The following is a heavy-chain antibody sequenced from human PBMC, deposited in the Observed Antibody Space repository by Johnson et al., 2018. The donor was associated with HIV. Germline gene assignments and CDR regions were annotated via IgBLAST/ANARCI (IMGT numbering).Heavy chain of an antibody. CDR2: IWYDGSNK. CDR3: ARVGDRAMIVGGTDAFDI. CDR1: GFTFSRYG. D-gene: IGHD3-22*01. Sequence: QVQLVESGGGVVQPGRSLRLSCAASGFTFSRYGMHWVRQDPGKGLEWVAVIWYDGSNKYYADSVKGRFTISRDNSKNTLYLQMNSLIAEDTALYYCARVGDRAMIVGGTDAFDIWGQGTMVTVSS. J-gene: IGHJ3*02. V-gene: IGHV3-33*01.